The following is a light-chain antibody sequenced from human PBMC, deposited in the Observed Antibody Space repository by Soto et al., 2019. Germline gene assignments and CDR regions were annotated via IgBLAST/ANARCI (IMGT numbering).Light chain of an antibody. CDR1: SSDFGRYTY. Sequence: QSVLTQPASVSGSPGQSITISCAGTSSDFGRYTYVSWYQQHPGKAPKLIIYDVYNRPSGVSNRFSGSKSGNTASLTISGVQAEDEADYYCSSYTSTSTPYVFGGGTKVTVL. CDR3: SSYTSTSTPYV. CDR2: DVY. V-gene: IGLV2-14*01. J-gene: IGLJ1*01.